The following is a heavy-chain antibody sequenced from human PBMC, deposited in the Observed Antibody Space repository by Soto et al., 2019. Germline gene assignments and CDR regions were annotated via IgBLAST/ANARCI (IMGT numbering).Heavy chain of an antibody. V-gene: IGHV4-61*08. J-gene: IGHJ4*02. CDR2: IYYSRST. CDR1: GGSISSGGYY. Sequence: PLETLSLTCTVSGGSISSGGYYWSWNPQHPGKGLEWIGYIYYSRSTYYNPSLKSRVTISVDTSKNQFSLRLSSVTAADTAVYYCARPNTRSIFGVVDDYWGQGTLVTVSS. CDR3: ARPNTRSIFGVVDDY. D-gene: IGHD3-3*02.